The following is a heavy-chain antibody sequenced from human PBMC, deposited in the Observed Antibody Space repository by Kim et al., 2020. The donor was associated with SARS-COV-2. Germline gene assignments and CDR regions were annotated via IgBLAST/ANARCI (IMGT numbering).Heavy chain of an antibody. V-gene: IGHV3-30*07. Sequence: KGRFTISRNNSKNRLYLQMNSLRAEDTAVYYCAREYEPIAAAGRSYYGMDVWGQGTTVTVSS. J-gene: IGHJ6*02. D-gene: IGHD6-13*01. CDR3: AREYEPIAAAGRSYYGMDV.